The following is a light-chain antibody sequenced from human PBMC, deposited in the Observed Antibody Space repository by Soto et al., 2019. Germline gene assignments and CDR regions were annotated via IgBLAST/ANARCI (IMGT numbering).Light chain of an antibody. Sequence: DRVTITCRASQSISTYLNWDEQKPAKAPNLLIYGASTLKSAVPSMFSGGGSGKCFTLTNGGLQTEDFGSYYCQQSYTSPVTFGGGTEVEIK. J-gene: IGKJ4*01. CDR3: QQSYTSPVT. CDR1: QSISTY. V-gene: IGKV1-39*01. CDR2: GAS.